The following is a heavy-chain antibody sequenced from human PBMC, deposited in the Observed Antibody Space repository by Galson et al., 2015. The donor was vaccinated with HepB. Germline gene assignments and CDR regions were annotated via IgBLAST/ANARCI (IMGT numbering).Heavy chain of an antibody. J-gene: IGHJ3*02. CDR1: GFTFSSYG. D-gene: IGHD3-3*01. CDR3: AKGPLGYYDFWSGPEAFDI. CDR2: ISYDGSNK. V-gene: IGHV3-30*18. Sequence: SLRLSCAASGFTFSSYGMHWVRQAPGKGLEWVAVISYDGSNKYYADSVKGRFTISRDNSKNTLYLQMNSLRAEDTAVYYCAKGPLGYYDFWSGPEAFDIWGQGTMVTVSS.